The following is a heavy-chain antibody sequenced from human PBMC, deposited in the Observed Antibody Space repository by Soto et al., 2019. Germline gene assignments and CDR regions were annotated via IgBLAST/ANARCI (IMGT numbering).Heavy chain of an antibody. Sequence: PSETLSLTCAVYGGSFSGYYWSWIRQPPGKGLEWIGEINHSGSTNYNPSLKSRVTISVDRSKNQFSLKLSSVTAADTAVYYCARDSGFWSGYFDYWGQGTLVTVSS. V-gene: IGHV4-34*01. J-gene: IGHJ4*02. CDR1: GGSFSGYY. D-gene: IGHD3-3*01. CDR2: INHSGST. CDR3: ARDSGFWSGYFDY.